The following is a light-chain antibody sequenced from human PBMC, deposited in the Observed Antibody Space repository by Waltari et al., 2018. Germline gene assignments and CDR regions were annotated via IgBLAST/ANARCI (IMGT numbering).Light chain of an antibody. CDR2: DAS. J-gene: IGKJ4*01. CDR1: QSISKA. CDR3: QQSYSTPPLT. Sequence: DIQLTQSPSSLSAGVGDRVTITCRASQSISKALNWYQQKPGRAPKALIFDASSLQSGVPARFTGRGSGTDFTLTISSLQPEDFATYYCQQSYSTPPLTFGGGTKVEIK. V-gene: IGKV1-39*01.